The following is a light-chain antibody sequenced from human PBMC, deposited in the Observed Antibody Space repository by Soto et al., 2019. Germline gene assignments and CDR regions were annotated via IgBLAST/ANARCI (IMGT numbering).Light chain of an antibody. V-gene: IGKV3-20*01. Sequence: EIVLTQSPGTLSLSPGERATLSCRASQSVSSSYLAWYQQKPGQAPRLLIYGASSRATGIPDRFSGSGSGTDFTLTISSLEPDASAVYYCQQYGSSPTFGPGTKVDIK. CDR1: QSVSSSY. CDR2: GAS. J-gene: IGKJ3*01. CDR3: QQYGSSPT.